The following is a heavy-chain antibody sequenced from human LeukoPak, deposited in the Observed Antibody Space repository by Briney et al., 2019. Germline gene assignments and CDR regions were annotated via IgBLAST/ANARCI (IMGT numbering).Heavy chain of an antibody. CDR1: GGTFSSYA. D-gene: IGHD3-9*01. V-gene: IGHV1-69*05. J-gene: IGHJ5*02. Sequence: SVKVSCKASGGTFSSYAISWVRQAPGQGLEWMGRIIPIFGTANYAQKFQGRVTITTDESTSTAYMELSSLRSEDTAVYYCARLPDTYYDILTGYFPWGQGALVTVSS. CDR3: ARLPDTYYDILTGYFP. CDR2: IIPIFGTA.